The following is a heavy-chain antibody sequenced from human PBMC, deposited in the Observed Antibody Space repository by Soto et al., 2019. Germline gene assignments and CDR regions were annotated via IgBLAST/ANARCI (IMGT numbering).Heavy chain of an antibody. V-gene: IGHV1-18*01. Sequence: ASVKLSCKPSGYTFPSYGLSWVLQAPEQGLERMGWISAYNGNTHYAQKLQGRVTVTTDTSTSPAYMELRSLRSDVTAVYSCARVCYCSRTSCRAEWTCIDLWGPGTLVTFS. CDR3: ARVCYCSRTSCRAEWTCIDL. CDR1: GYTFPSYG. J-gene: IGHJ5*02. D-gene: IGHD2-2*01. CDR2: ISAYNGNT.